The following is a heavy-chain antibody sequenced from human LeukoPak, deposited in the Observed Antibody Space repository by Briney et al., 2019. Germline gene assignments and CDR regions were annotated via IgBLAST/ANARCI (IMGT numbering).Heavy chain of an antibody. D-gene: IGHD3-22*01. CDR2: ISYDGSNK. J-gene: IGHJ4*02. CDR1: GFTFSSYW. Sequence: GGSLRLSCAASGFTFSSYWMSWVRQAPGKGLEWVAVISYDGSNKYYADSVKGRFTISRDNSKNTLYLQMNSLRAEDTAVYYCAREDDSRGDKIDYWGQGTLVTVSS. CDR3: AREDDSRGDKIDY. V-gene: IGHV3-30-3*01.